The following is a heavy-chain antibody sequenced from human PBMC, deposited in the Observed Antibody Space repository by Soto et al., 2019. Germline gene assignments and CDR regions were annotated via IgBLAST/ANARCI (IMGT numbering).Heavy chain of an antibody. CDR3: ARAAYDFWSGPFDY. V-gene: IGHV3-30-3*01. J-gene: IGHJ4*02. CDR2: ISYDGSNK. D-gene: IGHD3-3*01. Sequence: GGSLRLSSAASGFTFSSYAMHWVRQAPGKGLEWVAVISYDGSNKYYADSVKGRFTISRDNSKNTLYLQMNSLRAEDTAVYYCARAAYDFWSGPFDYWGQGTLVTVSS. CDR1: GFTFSSYA.